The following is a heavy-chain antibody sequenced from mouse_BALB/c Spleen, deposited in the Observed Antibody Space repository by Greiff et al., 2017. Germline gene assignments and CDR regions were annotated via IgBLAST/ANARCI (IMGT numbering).Heavy chain of an antibody. Sequence: VKLVESGPGLVAPSQSLSITCTVSGFSLTSYGVHWVRQPPGKGLEWLGVIWAGGSTNYNSALMSRLSISKDNSKSQVFLKMNSLQTDDTAMYYCARVGNDGYYDYFDYWGQGTTLTVSS. J-gene: IGHJ2*01. CDR3: ARVGNDGYYDYFDY. CDR2: IWAGGST. D-gene: IGHD2-3*01. CDR1: GFSLTSYG. V-gene: IGHV2-9*02.